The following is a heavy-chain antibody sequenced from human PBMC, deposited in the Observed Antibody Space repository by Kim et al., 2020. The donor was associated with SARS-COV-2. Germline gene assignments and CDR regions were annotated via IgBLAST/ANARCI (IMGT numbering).Heavy chain of an antibody. CDR2: ISGSGGST. CDR3: AKGDSCYPRPRCGLTRRYGMDV. J-gene: IGHJ6*02. V-gene: IGHV3-23*01. Sequence: GGSLRLSCAASGFTFSSYAMSWVRQAPGKGLEWVSAISGSGGSTYYADSVKGRFTISRDNSKNTLYLQMNSLRAEDTAVYYCAKGDSCYPRPRCGLTRRYGMDVWGQGTTVTVSS. CDR1: GFTFSSYA. D-gene: IGHD2-15*01.